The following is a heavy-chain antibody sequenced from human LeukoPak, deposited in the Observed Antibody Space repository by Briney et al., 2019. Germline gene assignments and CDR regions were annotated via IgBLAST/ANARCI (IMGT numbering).Heavy chain of an antibody. CDR1: GITVRSNY. CDR2: IYSGGRT. Sequence: GGSLRLSCAASGITVRSNYMSWVRQAPGKGLERVSVIYSGGRTHYAASVKGRFTISRDNSKNTLYLQMNSLRAEDTAVYYCARNGPGYIVATINYWGQGTLVTVSS. V-gene: IGHV3-66*01. D-gene: IGHD5-12*01. J-gene: IGHJ4*02. CDR3: ARNGPGYIVATINY.